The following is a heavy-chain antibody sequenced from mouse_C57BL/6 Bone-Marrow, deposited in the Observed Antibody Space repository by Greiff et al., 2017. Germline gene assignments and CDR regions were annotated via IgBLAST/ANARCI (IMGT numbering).Heavy chain of an antibody. V-gene: IGHV1-72*01. CDR1: GYTFTSYW. CDR2: IDPNSGGT. J-gene: IGHJ1*03. CDR3: ARATTVVATRGYFDV. Sequence: QVQLKESGAELVKPGASVKLSCKASGYTFTSYWMHWVKQRPGRGLEWIGRIDPNSGGTKYNEKFKSKATLTVDKPSSTAYMQLSSLTSEDSAVYYCARATTVVATRGYFDVWGTGTTVTVSS. D-gene: IGHD1-1*01.